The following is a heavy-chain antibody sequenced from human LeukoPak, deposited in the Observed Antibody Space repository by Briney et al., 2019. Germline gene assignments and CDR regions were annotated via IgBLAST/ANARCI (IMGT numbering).Heavy chain of an antibody. CDR2: INHSGST. Sequence: PSETLSLTCTVSGGSIGSTNYYWGWIRQPPGKGLEWIGEINHSGSTNYNPSLKSRVTISVDTSKNQFSLKLSSVTAADTAVYYCASGTVVTPVGDYWGQGTLVTVSS. CDR3: ASGTVVTPVGDY. D-gene: IGHD4-23*01. J-gene: IGHJ4*02. V-gene: IGHV4-39*07. CDR1: GGSIGSTNYY.